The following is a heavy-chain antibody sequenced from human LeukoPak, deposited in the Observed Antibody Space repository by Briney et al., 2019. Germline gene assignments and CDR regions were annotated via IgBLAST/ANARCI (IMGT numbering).Heavy chain of an antibody. CDR1: GFTFSSYG. CDR2: ISYDGSNK. Sequence: GRSLRLSCAASGFTFSSYGMHWVRQAPGKGLEWVAVISYDGSNKYYADSVKGRFTISRDNSKNTLYLQMGSLRAEDMAVYYCARDYDDFGGGFDYWGQGTLVTVSS. D-gene: IGHD3-3*01. CDR3: ARDYDDFGGGFDY. V-gene: IGHV3-30*03. J-gene: IGHJ4*02.